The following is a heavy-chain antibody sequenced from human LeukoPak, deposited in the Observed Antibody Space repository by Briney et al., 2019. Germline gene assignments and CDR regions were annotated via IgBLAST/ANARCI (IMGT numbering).Heavy chain of an antibody. V-gene: IGHV3-7*01. Sequence: GGSLRVSSAASRVTFSIYWMSCVRQAPGKGLEWVANIKQDESEKYCVDSVKGRFTISRDNAKNSLHLQMNSLRAEDTAVYYCARGSGMDVWGQGTTVTVSS. CDR2: IKQDESEK. CDR1: RVTFSIYW. J-gene: IGHJ6*02. CDR3: ARGSGMDV.